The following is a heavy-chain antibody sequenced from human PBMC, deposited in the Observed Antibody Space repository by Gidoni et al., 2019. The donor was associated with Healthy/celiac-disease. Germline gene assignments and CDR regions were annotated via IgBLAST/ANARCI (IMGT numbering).Heavy chain of an antibody. V-gene: IGHV1-2*06. J-gene: IGHJ5*02. Sequence: QVQLVQSGAEVQKPGASVKVSCKASGYTFPGYYMHWVRQAHGQGLEWMGRINPNSGGTNYAQKFQGRVTMTRDTSISTAYMELSRRRADDTAVYYCARDRSSGWYNRWFDPWGQGTLVTVSS. CDR2: INPNSGGT. CDR3: ARDRSSGWYNRWFDP. D-gene: IGHD6-19*01. CDR1: GYTFPGYY.